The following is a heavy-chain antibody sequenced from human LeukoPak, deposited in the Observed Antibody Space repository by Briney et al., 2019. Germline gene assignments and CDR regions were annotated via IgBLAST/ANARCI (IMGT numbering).Heavy chain of an antibody. V-gene: IGHV4-34*01. CDR3: ASRVYYGGSDWFDP. D-gene: IGHD4-23*01. Sequence: SETLSLTCAVYGGSFSGYYWSWIRQPPGKGLEWIGEINHSGSTNYNPSLKSRVTISVDTSKNQFSLKLSSVTAADTAVYYCASRVYYGGSDWFDPWGQGTLVTVSS. CDR1: GGSFSGYY. CDR2: INHSGST. J-gene: IGHJ5*02.